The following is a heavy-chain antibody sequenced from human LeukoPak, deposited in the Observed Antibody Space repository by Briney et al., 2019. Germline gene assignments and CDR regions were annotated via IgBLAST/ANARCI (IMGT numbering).Heavy chain of an antibody. CDR2: IWHDGSNK. J-gene: IGHJ4*02. V-gene: IGHV3-33*01. Sequence: GGSLRLSCAASGFTFSTYAMHWVRQAPGKGLEWVAVIWHDGSNKYYADSVKGRFTISRDNSKNTLYLQMDSLRAEDTAVYFCARGEEKATITALDSWGQGTLVTVSS. CDR1: GFTFSTYA. CDR3: ARGEEKATITALDS. D-gene: IGHD5-24*01.